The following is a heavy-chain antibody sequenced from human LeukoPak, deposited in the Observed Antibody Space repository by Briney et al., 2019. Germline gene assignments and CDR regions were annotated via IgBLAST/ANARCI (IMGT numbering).Heavy chain of an antibody. CDR1: GVSISSSYSY. CDR2: IYYTGNT. D-gene: IGHD3/OR15-3a*01. V-gene: IGHV4-39*01. CDR3: ARQTGSGLFILP. Sequence: SETLSLTCTVSGVSISSSYSYWGWIRQPPGMGLEWIGSIYYTGNTYYNASLKSQVSISIDTSKNQFSLKLTSVTAADTAVYYCARQTGSGLFILPGGRGTLVTVSS. J-gene: IGHJ4*02.